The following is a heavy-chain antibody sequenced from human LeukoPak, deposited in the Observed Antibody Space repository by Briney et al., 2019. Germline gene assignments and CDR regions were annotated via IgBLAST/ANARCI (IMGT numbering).Heavy chain of an antibody. D-gene: IGHD5-24*01. V-gene: IGHV4-59*08. CDR1: GGSISSYY. Sequence: PSETLSLTCTVSGGSISSYYWSWIRHPPGKGLEWIGYIYYSGTTSQNPSLKSRVTISVDTSKNQVFLKLRSVTAADTAVYYCARLRSRDGYNYDAFDIWGQGTMVTVSS. CDR2: IYYSGTT. J-gene: IGHJ3*02. CDR3: ARLRSRDGYNYDAFDI.